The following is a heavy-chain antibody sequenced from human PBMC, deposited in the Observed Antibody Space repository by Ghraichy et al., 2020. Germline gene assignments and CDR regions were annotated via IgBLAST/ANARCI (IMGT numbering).Heavy chain of an antibody. J-gene: IGHJ5*02. CDR2: ISGSGGSP. D-gene: IGHD3-10*02. CDR1: GFTFSSYA. V-gene: IGHV3-23*01. CDR3: APMLVGFSCPGP. Sequence: GGSLRLSCAASGFTFSSYAMNWVRQAPGKGLEWVSGISGSGGSPYYADSVKGRFTISRANSRNTLYLQMNSLRVDDTALYYCAPMLVGFSCPGPWGQGTLVLISS.